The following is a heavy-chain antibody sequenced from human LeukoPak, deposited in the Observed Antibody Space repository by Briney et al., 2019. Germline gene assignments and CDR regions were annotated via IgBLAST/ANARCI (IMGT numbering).Heavy chain of an antibody. J-gene: IGHJ6*03. Sequence: SETLSLTCAVYGGSFSGDYWSWIRQPPGKGLEWIGEINHSGSTNYNASLKSRVTISVDTSKNQFSLKLRSVTAADTAVYYCARGMRDWVPATRKYNYYMDVWGKGTTVTVSS. CDR1: GGSFSGDY. V-gene: IGHV4-34*01. CDR3: ARGMRDWVPATRKYNYYMDV. CDR2: INHSGST. D-gene: IGHD2-15*01.